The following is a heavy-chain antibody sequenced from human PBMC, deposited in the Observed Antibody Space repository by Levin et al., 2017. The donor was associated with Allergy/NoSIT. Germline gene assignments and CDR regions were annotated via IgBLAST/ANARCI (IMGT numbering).Heavy chain of an antibody. CDR2: INHSGST. CDR1: GGSFSGYY. Sequence: PSETLSLTCAVYGGSFSGYYWSWIRQPPGKGLEWIGEINHSGSTNYNPSLKSRVTISVDTSKNQFSLKLSSVTAADTAVYYCARGRLGRRPLSPHYFDYWGQGTLVTVSS. V-gene: IGHV4-34*01. D-gene: IGHD1-26*01. J-gene: IGHJ4*02. CDR3: ARGRLGRRPLSPHYFDY.